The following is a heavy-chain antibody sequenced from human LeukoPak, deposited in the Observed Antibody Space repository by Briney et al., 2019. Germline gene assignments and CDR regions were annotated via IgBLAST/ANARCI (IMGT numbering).Heavy chain of an antibody. CDR2: INPNSGGT. D-gene: IGHD6-13*01. J-gene: IGHJ4*02. V-gene: IGHV1-2*04. CDR3: AREYSNTWFDY. CDR1: GYTFTGYY. Sequence: ASVKVSCKASGYTFTGYYMHWVRQAPGQGLEWMGWINPNSGGTNYAQKFQGWVTMTRDTSISTAYMELSRLRSDNTAVYYCAREYSNTWFDYWGQGTLVTVSS.